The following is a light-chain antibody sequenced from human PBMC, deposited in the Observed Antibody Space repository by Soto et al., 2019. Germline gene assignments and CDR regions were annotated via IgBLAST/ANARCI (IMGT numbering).Light chain of an antibody. J-gene: IGLJ1*01. CDR1: SSDVGGYNY. CDR3: ISYTSSSTRV. CDR2: EVS. Sequence: ALTQPASVSGSPGQSITISCTGTSSDVGGYNYVSWYQQHPGRAPKLMIYEVSNRPSGVSTRFSGSKSGNTASLTISGLQAEDEADYYCISYTSSSTRVFGTGTKVTVL. V-gene: IGLV2-14*01.